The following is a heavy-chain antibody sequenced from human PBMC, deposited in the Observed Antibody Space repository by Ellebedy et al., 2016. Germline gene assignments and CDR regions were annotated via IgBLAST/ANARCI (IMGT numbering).Heavy chain of an antibody. J-gene: IGHJ4*02. D-gene: IGHD6-19*01. CDR2: IYYSGST. Sequence: SETLSLTXTVSGGSISSSSYYWGWIRQPPGKGLEWIGSIYYSGSTYYNPSLKSRVTISVDTSKNQFPLKLSSVTAADTAVYYCARDLGSITVWGQGTLVTVSS. CDR3: ARDLGSITV. CDR1: GGSISSSSYY. V-gene: IGHV4-39*06.